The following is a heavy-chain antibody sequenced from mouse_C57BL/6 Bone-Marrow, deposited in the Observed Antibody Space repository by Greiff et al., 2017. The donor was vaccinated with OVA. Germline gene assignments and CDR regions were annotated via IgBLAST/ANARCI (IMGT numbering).Heavy chain of an antibody. CDR3: TTLITTVVARVYFDY. Sequence: VQLQQSGAELVRPGASVKLSCTASGFNIKDDYMHWVKQRPEQGLEWIGWIDPENGDTEYASKFQGKATITADTSSNTAYLQLSSLTSEDTAVYYCTTLITTVVARVYFDYWGQGTTLTVSS. D-gene: IGHD1-1*01. J-gene: IGHJ2*01. CDR2: IDPENGDT. CDR1: GFNIKDDY. V-gene: IGHV14-4*01.